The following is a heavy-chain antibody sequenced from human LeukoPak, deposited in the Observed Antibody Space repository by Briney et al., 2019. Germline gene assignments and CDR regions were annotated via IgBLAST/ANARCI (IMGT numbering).Heavy chain of an antibody. J-gene: IGHJ6*03. D-gene: IGHD5-12*01. Sequence: PSETLSLTCTVSGGSISSSSYYWGWIRQPPGKGLEWIGSIYYSGSTYYNPSLKSRVTISVDTSKNQFSLKLSSVTAADTAVYYCARVIRPWLGGYYYYYMDVWGKGTTVTVSS. CDR1: GGSISSSSYY. V-gene: IGHV4-39*07. CDR3: ARVIRPWLGGYYYYYMDV. CDR2: IYYSGST.